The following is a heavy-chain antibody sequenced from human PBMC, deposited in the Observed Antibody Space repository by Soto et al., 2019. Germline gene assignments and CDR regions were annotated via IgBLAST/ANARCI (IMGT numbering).Heavy chain of an antibody. D-gene: IGHD3-3*01. CDR1: VYTFTSYD. CDR3: GRVGAGGAVDA. V-gene: IGHV1-18*04. J-gene: IGHJ6*02. CDR2: IGAYNGNT. Sequence: XSVKVSCKASVYTFTSYDITWVRQAPGQGLEWMGWIGAYNGNTNYAQKLQGRVTMTTDTSTSTAYMELRSLRSDDTALYYCGRVGAGGAVDAWGQGTTVTVSS.